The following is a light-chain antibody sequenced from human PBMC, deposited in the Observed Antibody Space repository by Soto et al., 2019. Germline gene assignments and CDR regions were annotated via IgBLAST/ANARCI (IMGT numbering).Light chain of an antibody. CDR3: QQYSSYSAWT. CDR2: AAS. J-gene: IGKJ1*01. Sequence: AIQMTQSPSSLSASVGDRVTITCRASQGIRNDLGWYQQKPGKAPKLLIYAASSLQSGVPSRFSGSGSGTDFTLTISSLQPEDIATYYCQQYSSYSAWTFGEGTKVDIK. V-gene: IGKV1-6*01. CDR1: QGIRND.